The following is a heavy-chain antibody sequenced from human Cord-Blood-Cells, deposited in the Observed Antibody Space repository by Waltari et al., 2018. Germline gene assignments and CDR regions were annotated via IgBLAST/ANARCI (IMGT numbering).Heavy chain of an antibody. Sequence: QVQLVQSGAEVKKPGSSVKVSCKASGGTFSSYALSWVRQAPGQGLEWMGRIIPILGIANYAQKFQGRVTITADKSTSTAYMELSSLRSEDTAVYYCASEGDSSSWYYWGQGTLVTVSS. CDR3: ASEGDSSSWYY. D-gene: IGHD6-13*01. V-gene: IGHV1-69*09. CDR2: IIPILGIA. J-gene: IGHJ4*02. CDR1: GGTFSSYA.